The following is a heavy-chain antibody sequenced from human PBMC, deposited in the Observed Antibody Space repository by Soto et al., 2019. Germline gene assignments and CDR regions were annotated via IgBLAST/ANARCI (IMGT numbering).Heavy chain of an antibody. CDR1: GFNLRDQA. D-gene: IGHD3-10*01. CDR3: AKTYTGG. J-gene: IGHJ4*02. V-gene: IGHV3-23*01. Sequence: LQSGGGIAQPGGSLRLSCTASGFNLRDQALSWVRQAPGGGLEWVSGISGMEDRTNYADFVKGRFFISKDRAKNTLNLQMNGLRDDDTAVYYCAKTYTGGWGQGTQVTVSP. CDR2: ISGMEDRT.